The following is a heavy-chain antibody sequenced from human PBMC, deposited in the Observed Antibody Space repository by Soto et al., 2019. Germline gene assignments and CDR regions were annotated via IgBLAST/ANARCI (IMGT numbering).Heavy chain of an antibody. V-gene: IGHV1-18*04. Sequence: VQLVQSGAEVKKPGASVKVSCKASGYTFGRYGVTWVRQAPGQGLEWMGWINPYNGNANYGQKLQGRVTMTTDTFTSTAYMELRSLRSDDTAVYYCARRIQFSGSYYGMDVWGQGTTVTVSS. CDR2: INPYNGNA. J-gene: IGHJ6*02. CDR3: ARRIQFSGSYYGMDV. CDR1: GYTFGRYG. D-gene: IGHD1-26*01.